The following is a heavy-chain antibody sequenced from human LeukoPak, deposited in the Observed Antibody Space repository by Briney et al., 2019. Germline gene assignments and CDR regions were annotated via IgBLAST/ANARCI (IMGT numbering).Heavy chain of an antibody. J-gene: IGHJ4*02. D-gene: IGHD4-23*01. Sequence: GGSLRLSCAASGFTFSSYSMNWVRQAPGKGLEWVSYISSSGTIYYADSVKGRFTVSRDNAKNSLSLQMNSLRAEDTAVYYCAKDNFPVTPRHFDYWGQGTLVTVSS. CDR3: AKDNFPVTPRHFDY. CDR2: ISSSGTI. V-gene: IGHV3-48*01. CDR1: GFTFSSYS.